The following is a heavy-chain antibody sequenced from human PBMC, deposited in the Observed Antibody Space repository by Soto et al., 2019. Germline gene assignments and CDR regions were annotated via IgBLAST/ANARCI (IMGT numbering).Heavy chain of an antibody. J-gene: IGHJ6*02. CDR3: ARTAREQWLVRPPYYYYGMDV. D-gene: IGHD6-19*01. CDR1: GGSISSYY. V-gene: IGHV4-59*12. Sequence: PSETLSLTCTVSGGSISSYYWSYSGSTNFNPSLKSRATISIDTSKNQFSLKLSSVTAADTAVYYCARTAREQWLVRPPYYYYGMDVWGQGTTVT. CDR2: SGST.